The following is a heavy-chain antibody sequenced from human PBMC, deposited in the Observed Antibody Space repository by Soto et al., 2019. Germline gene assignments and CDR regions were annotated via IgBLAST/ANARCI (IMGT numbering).Heavy chain of an antibody. CDR1: GFSFSTYG. CDR3: VKFRGRAYHYYYMDV. V-gene: IGHV3-23*01. J-gene: IGHJ6*03. Sequence: DVQLLESGGGLAQRGGSLRLSCAASGFSFSTYGMTWVRQAPGKGLEWVSYGGSGGSTYYEDSVKGRFTIYRDNSKNTLYLKMNSLRAEDTAVYYCVKFRGRAYHYYYMDVWGNGTTVTVSS. D-gene: IGHD3-16*01. CDR2: GGSGGST.